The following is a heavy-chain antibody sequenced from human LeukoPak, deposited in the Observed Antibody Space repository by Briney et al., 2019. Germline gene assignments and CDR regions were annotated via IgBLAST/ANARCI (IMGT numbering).Heavy chain of an antibody. V-gene: IGHV7-4-1*02. CDR1: GYTFTSYA. Sequence: ASVKVSCKASGYTFTSYAMNWVRQAPGQGLEWMGWINTNTGNPTYAQGFTGRFVFSLDTSVSTAYLQISSLKAEDTAVYYCARNLGAFYDILTGYYIPRPFDYWGQGTLVTVSS. CDR2: INTNTGNP. J-gene: IGHJ4*02. CDR3: ARNLGAFYDILTGYYIPRPFDY. D-gene: IGHD3-9*01.